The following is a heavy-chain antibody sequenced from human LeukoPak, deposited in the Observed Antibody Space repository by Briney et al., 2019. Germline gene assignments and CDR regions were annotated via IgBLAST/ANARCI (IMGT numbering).Heavy chain of an antibody. CDR3: ARAWNGDYYFDY. V-gene: IGHV4-61*02. J-gene: IGHJ4*02. CDR1: GGSISSGSYS. D-gene: IGHD4-17*01. Sequence: SETLSLTCTVSGGSISSGSYSWSWIRQPAGKGLEWIGSIYSSGSTYYNPSLKSRVTMSVDTSKNQSSLKLSSVTAADTAVYYGARAWNGDYYFDYWGQGTLVTVSS. CDR2: IYSSGST.